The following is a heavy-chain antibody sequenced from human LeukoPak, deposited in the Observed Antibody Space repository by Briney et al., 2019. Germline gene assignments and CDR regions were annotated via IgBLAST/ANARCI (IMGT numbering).Heavy chain of an antibody. D-gene: IGHD5-12*01. CDR1: GFTFSNYA. J-gene: IGHJ4*02. CDR2: ISPTGGTP. Sequence: GGSLRLSCAASGFTFSNYAMTWVRQAPGKGLEWVSTISPTGGTPYYADSVKGRFTISRDNSKNTLYLQMNSLRAEDTAVYYCAKDRQMGGYAANFDYWGQGTLVTVSS. CDR3: AKDRQMGGYAANFDY. V-gene: IGHV3-23*01.